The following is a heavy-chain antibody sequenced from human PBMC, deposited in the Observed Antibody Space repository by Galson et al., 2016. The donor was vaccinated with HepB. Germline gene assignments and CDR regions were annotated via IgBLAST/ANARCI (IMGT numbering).Heavy chain of an antibody. CDR1: GGSISRSN. CDR3: ARKLPLATMEDHDAFDI. CDR2: FYYSGNT. J-gene: IGHJ3*02. D-gene: IGHD5-12*01. Sequence: SETLSLTCTVSGGSISRSNWGWIRQPPGKGLEWIGTFYYSGNTYYNPSLKSRVTISVDTSKNQVSLKVTSVTAADTSVYFCARKLPLATMEDHDAFDIWGQGTRVTVSS. V-gene: IGHV4-39*01.